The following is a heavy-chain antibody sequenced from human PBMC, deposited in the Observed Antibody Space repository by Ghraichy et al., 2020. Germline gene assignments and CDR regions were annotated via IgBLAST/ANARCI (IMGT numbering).Heavy chain of an antibody. J-gene: IGHJ2*01. CDR2: IYYSGST. Sequence: SETLSLTCTVSGGSISSSSYYWGWIRQPPGKGLEWIGSIYYSGSTYYNPSLKSRVTISVDTSKNQFSLKLSSVTAADTAVYYCDGYSSSWYTGEPVRWYFDLWGRGTLVTVSS. CDR1: GGSISSSSYY. D-gene: IGHD6-13*01. CDR3: DGYSSSWYTGEPVRWYFDL. V-gene: IGHV4-39*07.